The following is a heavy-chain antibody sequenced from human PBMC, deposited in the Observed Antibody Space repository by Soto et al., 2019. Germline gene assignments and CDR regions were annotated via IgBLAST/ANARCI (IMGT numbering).Heavy chain of an antibody. Sequence: SVKVSCKASGGTFSSFGISWVRQAPGQGLEWMGGIIPVFGRPNYAQRFRGRLTITADESTSTSYMELIDLGAEDTAVYYCAREGSGYNFWGQGTQVTVSS. CDR3: AREGSGYNF. V-gene: IGHV1-69*13. CDR2: IIPVFGRP. J-gene: IGHJ1*01. D-gene: IGHD5-12*01. CDR1: GGTFSSFG.